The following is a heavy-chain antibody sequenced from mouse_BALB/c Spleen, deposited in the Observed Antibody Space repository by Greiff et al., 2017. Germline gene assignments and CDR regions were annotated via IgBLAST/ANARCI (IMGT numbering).Heavy chain of an antibody. CDR2: INPGSGGT. CDR1: GYAFTNYL. J-gene: IGHJ3*01. CDR3: ARWDYYGSSWFAY. Sequence: VQLQQSGAELVRPGTSVKVSCKASGYAFTNYLIEWVKQRPGQGLEWIGVINPGSGGTNYNEKFKGKATLTADKSSSTAYMQLSSLTSDDSAVYFCARWDYYGSSWFAYWGQGTLVTVSA. V-gene: IGHV1-54*01. D-gene: IGHD1-1*01.